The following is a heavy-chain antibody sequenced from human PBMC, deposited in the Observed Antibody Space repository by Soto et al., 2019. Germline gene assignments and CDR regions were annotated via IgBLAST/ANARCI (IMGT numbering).Heavy chain of an antibody. CDR1: GYTFTSYG. Sequence: QVHLVQSGAEVKKPGASVKVSCKASGYTFTSYGITWVRQAPGQGLEWMGWISAHNGTTDYAQKLQGRVIVTRDTSSSTAYMELRSLISDDTAVYYFGRESYGDYWGQGALVTVSS. CDR2: ISAHNGTT. D-gene: IGHD3-10*01. V-gene: IGHV1-18*01. J-gene: IGHJ4*02. CDR3: GRESYGDY.